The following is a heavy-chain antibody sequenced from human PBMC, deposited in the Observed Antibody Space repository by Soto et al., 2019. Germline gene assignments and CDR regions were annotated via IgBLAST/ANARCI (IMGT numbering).Heavy chain of an antibody. CDR3: AGGGVRGVITRTRDYYGMDV. J-gene: IGHJ6*02. V-gene: IGHV5-51*01. Sequence: GESLKISCKGSGYSFTSYWISWVRQMPGKGLEWMGIIYPGDSDTRYSPSFQGQVTISADKSISTAYLQWSSLKASDTAMYYCAGGGVRGVITRTRDYYGMDVWGQGTTDTVSS. CDR1: GYSFTSYW. D-gene: IGHD3-10*01. CDR2: IYPGDSDT.